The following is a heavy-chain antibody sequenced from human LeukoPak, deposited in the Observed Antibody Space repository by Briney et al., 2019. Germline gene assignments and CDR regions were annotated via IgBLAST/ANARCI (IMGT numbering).Heavy chain of an antibody. CDR2: IKHDGSEK. Sequence: QAGGSLRLSCAASGFIFTNYFMSWVRQAPGKGLEWVASIKHDGSEKYYVDSVRGRFTISRDNTMNSLYLQMNSLRAEDTAIYYCAKFRADSSGWPFDYWGQGTLVTVSS. J-gene: IGHJ4*02. CDR3: AKFRADSSGWPFDY. D-gene: IGHD6-19*01. CDR1: GFIFTNYF. V-gene: IGHV3-7*03.